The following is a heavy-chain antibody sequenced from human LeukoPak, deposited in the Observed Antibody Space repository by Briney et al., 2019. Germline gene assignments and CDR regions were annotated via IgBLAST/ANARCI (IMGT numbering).Heavy chain of an antibody. V-gene: IGHV4-59*08. J-gene: IGHJ3*02. Sequence: KPSETLSLTCTVSGGSISSYYWSWIRQPPGKGLEWIGYIYYSGSTNYNPSLKSRVTISVDTSKNQFSLKLSSVTAADTAVYFCARHLNGYYGSVNYWQDAFDIWGQGTMVTVSS. D-gene: IGHD3-10*01. CDR2: IYYSGST. CDR3: ARHLNGYYGSVNYWQDAFDI. CDR1: GGSISSYY.